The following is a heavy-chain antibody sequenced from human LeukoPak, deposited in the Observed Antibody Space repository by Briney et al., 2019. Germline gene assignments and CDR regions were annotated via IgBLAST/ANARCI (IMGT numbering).Heavy chain of an antibody. CDR2: FYHSGST. Sequence: SETLSLTCTVSGGSISSYYWSWIRQPPGKGLEWIGYFYHSGSTYYNPSLKSRATISVDKSKNQFSLKLSSVTAADTAVYYCARVDSSGYFDYWGQGTLVTVSS. CDR3: ARVDSSGYFDY. J-gene: IGHJ4*02. V-gene: IGHV4-59*12. CDR1: GGSISSYY. D-gene: IGHD3-22*01.